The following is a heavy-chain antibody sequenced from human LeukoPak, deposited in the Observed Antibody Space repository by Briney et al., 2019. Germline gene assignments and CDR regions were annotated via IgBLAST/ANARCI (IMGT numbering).Heavy chain of an antibody. J-gene: IGHJ4*02. Sequence: GGSLRLSCAAAGFFFVSHAMNWLRQAPGKGPEWVAFITKDSDRTYYTDSVEGRFTVSRDNAKNSPYLKMSSLRVEDTPINYCARNHLGSYVKDPFDQWGQGSVVTVSS. CDR3: ARNHLGSYVKDPFDQ. CDR1: GFFFVSHA. D-gene: IGHD3-16*01. CDR2: ITKDSDRT. V-gene: IGHV3-48*01.